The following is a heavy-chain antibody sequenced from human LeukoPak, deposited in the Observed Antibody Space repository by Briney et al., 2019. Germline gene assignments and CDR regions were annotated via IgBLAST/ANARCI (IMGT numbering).Heavy chain of an antibody. J-gene: IGHJ4*02. CDR2: IKQDGSEK. D-gene: IGHD2-2*01. CDR3: ARSPQKSRVVVPPSFDY. CDR1: GLTFSSYW. Sequence: GRSLRLSCAASGLTFSSYWMSWVRQAPGKGLEWVANIKQDGSEKYYVDSVKGRFTISRDNAKNSLYLQMNSLRAEDTAVYYCARSPQKSRVVVPPSFDYWGQGTLVTVSS. V-gene: IGHV3-7*01.